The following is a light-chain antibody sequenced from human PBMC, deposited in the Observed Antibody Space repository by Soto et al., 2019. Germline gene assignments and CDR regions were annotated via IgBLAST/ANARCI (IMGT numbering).Light chain of an antibody. J-gene: IGLJ2*01. CDR1: SGDVGAYNY. CDR3: SSCISGSTLHVV. V-gene: IGLV2-14*01. Sequence: QSALTQPASVSGSPGQSITISCTGTSGDVGAYNYVSWYQQHPGKAPKLMIYDVTARPSGVSNRFSGSKSGNTASLTISGLQAEDEADYYCSSCISGSTLHVVFGGGTKVTVL. CDR2: DVT.